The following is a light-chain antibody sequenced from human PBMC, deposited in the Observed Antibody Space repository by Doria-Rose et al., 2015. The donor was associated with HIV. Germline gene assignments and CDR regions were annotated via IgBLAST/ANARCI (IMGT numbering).Light chain of an antibody. CDR1: SGPVTGAYY. CDR3: VLYMGSGIWM. Sequence: QTVVTQEPSSSVSLGGTVTLTCGLTSGPVTGAYYPSWHQQTPGQAPRTLIYNTYSLSSGVSDRFSGSILGNTAALPISGAQADDESDYYCVLYMGSGIWMFGGGTKLTVL. V-gene: IGLV8-61*01. CDR2: NTY. J-gene: IGLJ3*02.